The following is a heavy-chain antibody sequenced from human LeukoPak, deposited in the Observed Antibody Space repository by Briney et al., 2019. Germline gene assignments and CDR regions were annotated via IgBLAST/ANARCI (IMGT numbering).Heavy chain of an antibody. J-gene: IGHJ6*04. CDR1: GFTFSSYA. CDR2: ISSSGSTI. Sequence: GGSLRLSCAASGFTFSSYAMSWVRQAPGKGLEWVSAISSSGSTIYYADSVKGRFTISRDNAKNSLYLQMNSLRAEDTAVYYCAELGITMIGGVWGKGPTVTISS. CDR3: AELGITMIGGV. D-gene: IGHD3-10*02. V-gene: IGHV3-48*03.